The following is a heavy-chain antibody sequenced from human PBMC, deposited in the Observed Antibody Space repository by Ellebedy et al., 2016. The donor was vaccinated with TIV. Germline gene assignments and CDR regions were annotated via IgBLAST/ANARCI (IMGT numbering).Heavy chain of an antibody. CDR1: GFIFSRYH. D-gene: IGHD3-10*01. J-gene: IGHJ6*02. Sequence: PGGSLRLSCAPSGFIFSRYHMHWVRQAPGKGLEWVALIWSDGSEEYYAASVKGRFTLSRDNSKNTLYLQMNSLTAKDTAVYYCAREVLGGQGDMDVWGQGTTVTVSS. V-gene: IGHV3-33*01. CDR2: IWSDGSEE. CDR3: AREVLGGQGDMDV.